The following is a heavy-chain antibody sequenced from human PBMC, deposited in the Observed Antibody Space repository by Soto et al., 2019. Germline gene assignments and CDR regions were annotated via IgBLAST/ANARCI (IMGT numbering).Heavy chain of an antibody. J-gene: IGHJ3*01. D-gene: IGHD3-22*01. CDR3: ARAFFYQGSDSRGYSFDAFDF. CDR1: GYIFTNYG. CDR2: ISAYNGNT. V-gene: IGHV1-18*04. Sequence: QDHLVQSGPEVKKPGASVKVSCKASGYIFTNYGINWVRQAPGQGLEWMGWISAYNGNTNFAQTVQGRLTMTTDRSTSTAYMELRSLRSDDTAVYYCARAFFYQGSDSRGYSFDAFDFWGPGTLVTVSS.